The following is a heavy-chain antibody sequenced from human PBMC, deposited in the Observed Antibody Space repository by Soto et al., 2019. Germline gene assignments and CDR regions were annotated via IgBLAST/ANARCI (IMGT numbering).Heavy chain of an antibody. CDR1: GFTFSSYG. CDR2: ISYDGSNK. D-gene: IGHD6-19*01. CDR3: AKKGIAVAGHNWFDP. Sequence: GGSLRLSCAASGFTFSSYGMHWVRQAPGKGLEWVAVISYDGSNKYYADSVKGRFTISRDNSKNTLYLQMNSLRAEDTAVYYCAKKGIAVAGHNWFDPWGQGTLVTVSS. J-gene: IGHJ5*02. V-gene: IGHV3-30*18.